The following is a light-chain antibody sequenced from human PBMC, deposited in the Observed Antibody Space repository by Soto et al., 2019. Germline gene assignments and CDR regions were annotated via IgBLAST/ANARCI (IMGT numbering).Light chain of an antibody. Sequence: SYELTQPPSVSVAPGETARISCGGNNIGSKGVHWYQQKPGQAPVLVIYSDTDLPPVIPERFSGSNSANMATLTISRVEAGDGADYYCQVWDSGSAHVLFGGGTQLTVL. CDR3: QVWDSGSAHVL. CDR2: SDT. V-gene: IGLV3-21*01. CDR1: NIGSKG. J-gene: IGLJ2*01.